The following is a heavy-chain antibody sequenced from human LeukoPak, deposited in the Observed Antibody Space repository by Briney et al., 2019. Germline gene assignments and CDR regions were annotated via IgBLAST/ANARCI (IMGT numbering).Heavy chain of an antibody. CDR1: GYTFTSYG. CDR3: ARILGYYYDSSGYYSFDY. J-gene: IGHJ4*02. D-gene: IGHD3-22*01. CDR2: ISAYNGNT. V-gene: IGHV1-18*01. Sequence: ASVKVSCKASGYTFTSYGISWARQAPGQGLEWMGWISAYNGNTNYAQKLQGRVTMTTDTSTSTAYMELRSLRSDDTAVYYCARILGYYYDSSGYYSFDYWGQGTLVTVSS.